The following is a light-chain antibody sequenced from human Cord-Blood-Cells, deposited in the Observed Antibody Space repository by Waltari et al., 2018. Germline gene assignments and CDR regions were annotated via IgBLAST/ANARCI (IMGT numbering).Light chain of an antibody. CDR1: SSDVGSYNL. V-gene: IGLV2-23*01. J-gene: IGLJ3*02. Sequence: QSALTQPASVSGSPGQSITISCTGTSSDVGSYNLVSWYQQHPGKAPKLMIYEGSKRPSGVFKRFSGSKAGDTAFLTISGLQAEDEADYYCCSYAGSSFWVFGGGTKLTVL. CDR2: EGS. CDR3: CSYAGSSFWV.